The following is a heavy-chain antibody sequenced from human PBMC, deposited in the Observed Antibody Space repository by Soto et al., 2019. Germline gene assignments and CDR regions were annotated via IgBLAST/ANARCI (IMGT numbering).Heavy chain of an antibody. CDR1: GGSISSYY. D-gene: IGHD3-10*01. J-gene: IGHJ1*01. CDR2: IYYSGST. CDR3: ARLGYDGSGFLWYFQH. Sequence: QVQLQESGPGLVKPSETLSLTCTVSGGSISSYYWSWIRQPPGKGLEWIGYIYYSGSTNYNPSLNSRVPISVDTSNNQFSLKLSSVTAADTAVYYCARLGYDGSGFLWYFQHWGQGTLVTVSS. V-gene: IGHV4-59*08.